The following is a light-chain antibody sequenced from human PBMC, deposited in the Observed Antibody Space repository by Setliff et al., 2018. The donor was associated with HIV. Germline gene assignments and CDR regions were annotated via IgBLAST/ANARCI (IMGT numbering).Light chain of an antibody. CDR1: SSDVGSYNP. CDR3: CSYAGSSTYAV. Sequence: QSVLAQPASVSGSPGQSITISCTGASSDVGSYNPVSWYQQHPGKAPKLMIYEVSKRPSGVSNRFSGSKSGNTASLTISGLQAEDEADYYCCSYAGSSTYAVFGGGTKVTVL. V-gene: IGLV2-23*02. J-gene: IGLJ2*01. CDR2: EVS.